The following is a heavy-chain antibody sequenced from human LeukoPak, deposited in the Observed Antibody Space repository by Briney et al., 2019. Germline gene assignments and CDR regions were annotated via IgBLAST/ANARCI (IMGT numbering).Heavy chain of an antibody. CDR1: GGTFSSYT. V-gene: IGHV1-69*04. D-gene: IGHD2-8*01. J-gene: IGHJ4*02. CDR3: ARDGMRGSFDY. Sequence: SVKVSCKAYGGTFSSYTISWVRQAPGQGLEWMGRIIPILGIANYAQKFQGRVTITADKSTSTAYMELSSLRSEDTAVYYCARDGMRGSFDYWGQGTLVTVSS. CDR2: IIPILGIA.